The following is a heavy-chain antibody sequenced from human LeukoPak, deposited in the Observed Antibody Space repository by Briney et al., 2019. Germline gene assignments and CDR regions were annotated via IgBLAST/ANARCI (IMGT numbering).Heavy chain of an antibody. J-gene: IGHJ3*02. CDR1: GGSISSSNYY. Sequence: SETLSLTCTVSGGSISSSNYYWGWFRHPPGKGLEWIGSIYYSGSTYYNPSLKSRVTISVDTSKHQFSLKLRSVTAADTAVYYCARPDSGTYVARAFDIWGQGTVVNVSS. CDR3: ARPDSGTYVARAFDI. CDR2: IYYSGST. V-gene: IGHV4-39*01. D-gene: IGHD1-26*01.